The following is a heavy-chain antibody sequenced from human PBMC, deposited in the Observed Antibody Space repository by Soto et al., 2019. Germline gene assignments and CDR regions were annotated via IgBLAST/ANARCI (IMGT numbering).Heavy chain of an antibody. V-gene: IGHV1-18*01. CDR1: GYTFTSYG. Sequence: GASVKVSFKASGYTFTSYGISWVRQAPGQGLEWMGWISVYNGNTNYAQKLQGRVTMTTDTSTTTAYMELRSLRSDDTAVYYCARDCDRSGYYCYWGQGTLVTVSS. J-gene: IGHJ4*02. CDR2: ISVYNGNT. CDR3: ARDCDRSGYYCY. D-gene: IGHD3-22*01.